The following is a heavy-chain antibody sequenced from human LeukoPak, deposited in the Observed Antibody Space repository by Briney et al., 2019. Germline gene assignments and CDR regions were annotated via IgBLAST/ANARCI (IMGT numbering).Heavy chain of an antibody. CDR3: ARVWVSAWPLYNYYYGMDV. D-gene: IGHD6-19*01. V-gene: IGHV1-18*01. CDR1: GYNFISYG. Sequence: ASVKVYCKASGYNFISYGISWVRQAPGRGLEWMGWISPYYGNTNYAQKLQGRVTMTTDTPTSTAYMELRSLRSDDTAVYYCARVWVSAWPLYNYYYGMDVWGQGTTVAVSS. J-gene: IGHJ6*02. CDR2: ISPYYGNT.